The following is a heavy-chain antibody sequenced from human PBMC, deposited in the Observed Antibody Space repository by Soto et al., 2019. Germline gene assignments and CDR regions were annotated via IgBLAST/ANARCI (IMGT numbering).Heavy chain of an antibody. J-gene: IGHJ4*02. CDR1: GYGLATCF. CDR2: VSPGGGET. CDR3: AREALTGYPDFAY. V-gene: IGHV1-46*01. Sequence: GTSVEVTCQECGYGLATCFRRWVRQAPGQGLEWMGMVSPGGGETSYGQSFQGRVTMTRDTSTSTLYLELSSVRSEDTAVYYCAREALTGYPDFAYWGQGTLVPGSS. D-gene: IGHD3-9*01.